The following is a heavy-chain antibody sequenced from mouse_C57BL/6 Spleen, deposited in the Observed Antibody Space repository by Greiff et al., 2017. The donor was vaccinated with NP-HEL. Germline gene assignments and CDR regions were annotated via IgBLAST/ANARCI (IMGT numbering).Heavy chain of an antibody. CDR2: IDPSDSET. CDR3: ARSGTSGGFAY. D-gene: IGHD4-1*01. J-gene: IGHJ3*01. Sequence: VKLQESGAELVRPGSSVKLSCKASGYTFTSYWMHWVKQRPIQGLEWIGNIDPSDSETHYNQKFKDKATLTVDKSSSTAYMQLSSLTSEDSAVYYCARSGTSGGFAYWGQGTLVTVSA. V-gene: IGHV1-52*01. CDR1: GYTFTSYW.